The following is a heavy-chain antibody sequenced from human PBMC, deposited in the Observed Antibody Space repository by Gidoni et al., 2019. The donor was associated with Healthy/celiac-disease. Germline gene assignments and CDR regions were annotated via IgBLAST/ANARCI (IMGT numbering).Heavy chain of an antibody. CDR1: GGTFSSYA. D-gene: IGHD5-12*01. Sequence: QVQLVQSGAEVKKPGSSVKVSCKASGGTFSSYAISWVRQAPGQGLEWMGRIIPILGIANYAQKFQGRVTITADKSTSTAYMELSSLRSEDTAVYYCARIWVDANIVATIFSSKVLSSYGMDVWGQGTTVTVSS. CDR3: ARIWVDANIVATIFSSKVLSSYGMDV. CDR2: IIPILGIA. J-gene: IGHJ6*02. V-gene: IGHV1-69*04.